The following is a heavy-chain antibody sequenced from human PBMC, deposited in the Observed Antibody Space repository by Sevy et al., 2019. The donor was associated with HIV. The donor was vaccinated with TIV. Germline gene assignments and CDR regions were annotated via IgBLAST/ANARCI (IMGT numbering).Heavy chain of an antibody. J-gene: IGHJ6*03. V-gene: IGHV4-34*01. CDR1: AGSFSGYY. D-gene: IGHD2-8*01. Sequence: SETLSLTCAVYAGSFSGYYWSWIRQPPGKGLEWIGEINHSGSTNYNPSLKSRVTISVDTSKNQFSLKLSSVTAADTAVYSCARGSQYCTTGVCYGYYYMDVWGKGTTVTVSS. CDR3: ARGSQYCTTGVCYGYYYMDV. CDR2: INHSGST.